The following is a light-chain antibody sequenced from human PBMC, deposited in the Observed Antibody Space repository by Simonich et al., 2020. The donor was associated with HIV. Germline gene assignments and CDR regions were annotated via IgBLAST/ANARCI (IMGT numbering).Light chain of an antibody. CDR1: SSNIGSNY. Sequence: QSVLTQPPSASGTPGQRVTISCSGSSSNIGSNYVYWYRQLPGTAPKLLIYRNNQRPSWVPARFSGSKSDTSASLAISGLRSEDEADYYCAAWDDSLSGRGVFGGGTKLTVL. J-gene: IGLJ3*02. CDR2: RNN. V-gene: IGLV1-47*01. CDR3: AAWDDSLSGRGV.